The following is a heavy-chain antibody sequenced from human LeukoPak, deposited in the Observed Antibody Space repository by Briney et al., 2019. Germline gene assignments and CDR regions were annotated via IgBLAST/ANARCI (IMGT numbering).Heavy chain of an antibody. V-gene: IGHV1-18*04. CDR1: GYTFTGYY. Sequence: ASVEVSCKASGYTFTGYYMHWVRQAPGQGLEWMGWISAYNGNTNYAQKLQGRVTMTTDTSTSTAYMELRSLRSDDTAVYYCAREIVAYYDFWSGSFEGGWFDPWGQGTLVTVSS. J-gene: IGHJ5*02. D-gene: IGHD3-3*01. CDR2: ISAYNGNT. CDR3: AREIVAYYDFWSGSFEGGWFDP.